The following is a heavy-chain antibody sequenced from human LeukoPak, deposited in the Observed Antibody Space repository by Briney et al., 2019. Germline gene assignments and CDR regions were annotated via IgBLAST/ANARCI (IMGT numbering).Heavy chain of an antibody. Sequence: GGALRLSCAASGCTFSSYEMNWVRQAPGKGLGWVSYISRSGSPIYYADPLKGRFTISRDNAKNSLYLQMSSLRAADTAVYYCASIGVVVVPAAMGAFDIWGQGTMVTVSS. CDR2: ISRSGSPI. J-gene: IGHJ3*02. D-gene: IGHD2-2*01. CDR1: GCTFSSYE. V-gene: IGHV3-48*03. CDR3: ASIGVVVVPAAMGAFDI.